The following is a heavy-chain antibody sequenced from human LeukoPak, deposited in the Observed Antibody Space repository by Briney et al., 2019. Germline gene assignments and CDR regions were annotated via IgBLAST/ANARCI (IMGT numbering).Heavy chain of an antibody. V-gene: IGHV4-4*07. CDR2: IYTTGST. CDR1: GGSISSDY. CDR3: ARFTPQGYGWGGYNRFDP. Sequence: SETLSLTCTVSGGSISSDYWSWVRQPAGKGLEWIGRIYTTGSTNYSPSLKSRVTMSVETSKNQFSLNLPSVTAADTAVYYCARFTPQGYGWGGYNRFDPWGQGTLVTVSS. J-gene: IGHJ5*02. D-gene: IGHD3-16*01.